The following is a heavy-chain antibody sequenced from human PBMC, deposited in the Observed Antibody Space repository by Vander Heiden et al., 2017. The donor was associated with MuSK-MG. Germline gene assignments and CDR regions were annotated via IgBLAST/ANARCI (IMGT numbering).Heavy chain of an antibody. J-gene: IGHJ6*02. D-gene: IGHD3-10*01. V-gene: IGHV1-18*01. CDR3: ARDLYYYGSGSYYDGNYYYYGMDV. CDR2: ISAYNGNT. CDR1: GYTFTSSG. Sequence: QVQLVQSGAEVKKPGASVKVSCKASGYTFTSSGISWVRQAPGQGLEWMGWISAYNGNTNYAQKLQGRVTMTTDTSTSTAYMELRSLRSDDTAVYYCARDLYYYGSGSYYDGNYYYYGMDVWGQGTTVTVSS.